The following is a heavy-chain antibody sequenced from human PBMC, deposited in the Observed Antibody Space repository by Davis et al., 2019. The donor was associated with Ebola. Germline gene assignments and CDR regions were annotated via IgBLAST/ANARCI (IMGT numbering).Heavy chain of an antibody. V-gene: IGHV3-43D*03. Sequence: GESLKISCAASGFTFDDFAMHWVRQALGKGLEWPSLITWDAGNNYYADSLKGRFTISRDNSKNSLYLQTNSLRAEDTALYYCVKDRPGACDFRGQGTLVTVSS. D-gene: IGHD3-10*01. J-gene: IGHJ4*02. CDR3: VKDRPGACDF. CDR2: ITWDAGNN. CDR1: GFTFDDFA.